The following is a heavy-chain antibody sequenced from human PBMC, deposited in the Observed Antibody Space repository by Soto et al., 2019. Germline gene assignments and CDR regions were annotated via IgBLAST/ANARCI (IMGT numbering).Heavy chain of an antibody. Sequence: QVQLVESGGGVVQPGRSLRLSCAASGFTFSSYAMHWVRQAPGKGLEWVAVISYDGSNKYYADSVKGRFTISRDNSKNTRYRQMNSLRAEDTAVYYCAREEGDSSSWYFDYWGQGTLVTVSS. CDR2: ISYDGSNK. CDR1: GFTFSSYA. D-gene: IGHD6-13*01. V-gene: IGHV3-30-3*01. CDR3: AREEGDSSSWYFDY. J-gene: IGHJ4*02.